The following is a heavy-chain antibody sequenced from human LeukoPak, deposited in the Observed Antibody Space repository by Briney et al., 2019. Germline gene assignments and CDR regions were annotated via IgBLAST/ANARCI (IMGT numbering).Heavy chain of an antibody. D-gene: IGHD5-18*01. Sequence: SQTLSLTCAVSGDSVSSYSAWNWSRHSASRGLEWGGRTYYRSKWYNDYAVSVKSRITINPHTSKNQFSLQLNSVTPEDTAVYYCARQNNYGNDYYGMDVWGKGTTVTVSS. J-gene: IGHJ6*04. CDR3: ARQNNYGNDYYGMDV. CDR1: GDSVSSYSA. CDR2: TYYRSKWYN. V-gene: IGHV6-1*01.